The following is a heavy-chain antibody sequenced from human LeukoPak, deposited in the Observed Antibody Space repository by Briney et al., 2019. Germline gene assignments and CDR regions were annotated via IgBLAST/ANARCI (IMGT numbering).Heavy chain of an antibody. Sequence: GGSLRLSCAASGFSFSNYAMAWVRQAPGKGLEWVSSISGSGNSAYYADSVEGRFTISRENSKNTLYLKMNSLRAEDTAVYYCAKDRRGYDASHGGYWGQRTLVTVSS. V-gene: IGHV3-23*01. CDR3: AKDRRGYDASHGGY. J-gene: IGHJ4*02. CDR2: ISGSGNSA. CDR1: GFSFSNYA. D-gene: IGHD5-12*01.